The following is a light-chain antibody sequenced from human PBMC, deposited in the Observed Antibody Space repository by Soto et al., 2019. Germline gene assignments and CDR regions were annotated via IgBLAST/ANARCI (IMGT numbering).Light chain of an antibody. CDR1: QSISSY. CDR3: QQTYTSRPWK. CDR2: AAS. J-gene: IGKJ1*01. Sequence: DIQMTHSPSSLSASVVYRVTITFRSSQSISSYLNWYQQKPGKAPKLLIYAASSLQSGVPSRFSGSGSGTDFTLTISSLQPEDFATYYCQQTYTSRPWKFGQGTKVDIK. V-gene: IGKV1-39*01.